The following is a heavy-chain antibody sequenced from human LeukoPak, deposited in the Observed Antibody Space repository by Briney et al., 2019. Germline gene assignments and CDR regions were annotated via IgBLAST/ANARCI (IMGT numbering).Heavy chain of an antibody. J-gene: IGHJ4*02. CDR2: IKQDGSEE. V-gene: IGHV3-7*01. Sequence: PGGSLRLSCAASGFTFSSYWMSWVRQAPGKGLEWVANIKQDGSEEYYVDSVKGRFTISRDNAKNSLYLQMNSLRAEDTAVYYCARDLRIAVASYWGRGTLVTVSS. CDR3: ARDLRIAVASY. CDR1: GFTFSSYW. D-gene: IGHD6-19*01.